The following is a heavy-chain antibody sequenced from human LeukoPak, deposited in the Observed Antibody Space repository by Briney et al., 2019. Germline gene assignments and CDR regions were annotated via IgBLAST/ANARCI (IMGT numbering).Heavy chain of an antibody. V-gene: IGHV3-9*01. D-gene: IGHD3-3*01. J-gene: IGHJ6*02. CDR2: ISWKSGSI. Sequence: PGRSLRLSCAASGFTFDDYAMHWVRQAPGMGLEWVSGISWKSGSIGYADSVKGRFTISRDNAKNSLYLQMNSLRAENTALYYCAKDISEGNRFYYGMDVWGQGTTVTVSS. CDR3: AKDISEGNRFYYGMDV. CDR1: GFTFDDYA.